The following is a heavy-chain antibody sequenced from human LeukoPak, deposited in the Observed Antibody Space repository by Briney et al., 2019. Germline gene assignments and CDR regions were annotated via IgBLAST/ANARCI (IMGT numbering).Heavy chain of an antibody. CDR3: ARDLRGSYSVDY. V-gene: IGHV1-2*06. CDR2: INPNSGGT. D-gene: IGHD1-26*01. Sequence: ASVKVSCKASGYTFTGYYTHWVRQAPGQGLEWMGRINPNSGGTNYAQKFQGRVTMTRDTSISTAYMELSRLRSDDTAVYYCARDLRGSYSVDYWGQGTLVTVSS. J-gene: IGHJ4*02. CDR1: GYTFTGYY.